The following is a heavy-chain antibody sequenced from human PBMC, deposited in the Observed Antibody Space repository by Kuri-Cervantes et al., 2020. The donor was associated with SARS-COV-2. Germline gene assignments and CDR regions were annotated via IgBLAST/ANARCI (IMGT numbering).Heavy chain of an antibody. J-gene: IGHJ6*02. CDR1: GFTFSDYY. D-gene: IGHD3-16*01. V-gene: IGHV3-11*06. Sequence: GESLKISCEGSGFTFSDYYMSWVRQAPGKGLEWLSNISPSMVHTYYADSVRGRFTISRDNAKNSLYLQMTGLRVDDTAVYYCARGLGAVSTVDFYFGLDVWGQGTTVTVSS. CDR3: ARGLGAVSTVDFYFGLDV. CDR2: ISPSMVHT.